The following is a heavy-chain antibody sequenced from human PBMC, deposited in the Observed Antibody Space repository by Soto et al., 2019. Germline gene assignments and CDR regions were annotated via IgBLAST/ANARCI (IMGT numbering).Heavy chain of an antibody. CDR2: IRQDGSEK. D-gene: IGHD3-22*01. Sequence: GGSLRLSCAASGFTFSSYWMSWVRQAPGKGLEWVANIRQDGSEKYYVDSVKGRFTISRDNAKNSLFLQMNSLRAEDTAVYYCARDSARGYYDSSGYFTALDYWGQGTLVTVS. V-gene: IGHV3-7*01. CDR3: ARDSARGYYDSSGYFTALDY. J-gene: IGHJ4*02. CDR1: GFTFSSYW.